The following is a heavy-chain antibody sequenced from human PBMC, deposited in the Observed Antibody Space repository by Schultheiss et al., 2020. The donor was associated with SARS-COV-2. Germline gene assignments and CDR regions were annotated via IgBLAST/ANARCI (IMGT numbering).Heavy chain of an antibody. CDR2: INAYNGNT. D-gene: IGHD3-10*01. V-gene: IGHV1-3*01. CDR3: ARSGSYYYMNV. CDR1: GYTFTSYA. J-gene: IGHJ6*03. Sequence: ASVKVSCKASGYTFTSYAMHWVRQAPGQRLEWMGWINAYNGNTNYAQNLQGRVIMTTDTSTSTAYMELSSLRSEDTAVYYCARSGSYYYMNVWGKGTTVTVSS.